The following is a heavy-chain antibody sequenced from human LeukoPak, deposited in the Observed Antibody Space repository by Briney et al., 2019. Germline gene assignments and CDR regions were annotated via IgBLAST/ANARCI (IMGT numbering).Heavy chain of an antibody. CDR1: EFTFSSSY. Sequence: PGGSLRLSCAASEFTFSSSYMNWVRQAPGKGLEWVSSISSSSNYIYYADSVKGRFTISRDNAKNSLYLQMNSLRAEDTAVYYCANSVAVYFDYWGQETLVTVSS. D-gene: IGHD6-19*01. CDR3: ANSVAVYFDY. J-gene: IGHJ4*02. V-gene: IGHV3-21*01. CDR2: ISSSSNYI.